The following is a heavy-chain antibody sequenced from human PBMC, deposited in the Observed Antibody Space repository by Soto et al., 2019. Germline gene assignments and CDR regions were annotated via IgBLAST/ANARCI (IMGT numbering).Heavy chain of an antibody. CDR2: IKEDASEE. Sequence: EVQLVQSGGDLVQPGGSLRLSCVASGFTFSTYWMTWVRQAPGMGLEWVAGIKEDASEEVYVDLVKGRFSISRDNAKNSQYLQLHSLRAEDTAVYYCATAISSPFSNFDSWGQGSLVTVSS. V-gene: IGHV3-7*01. J-gene: IGHJ4*02. CDR1: GFTFSTYW. D-gene: IGHD2-2*01. CDR3: ATAISSPFSNFDS.